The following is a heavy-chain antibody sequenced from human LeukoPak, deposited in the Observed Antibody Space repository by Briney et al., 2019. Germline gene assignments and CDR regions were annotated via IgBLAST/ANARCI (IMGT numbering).Heavy chain of an antibody. CDR2: IYSGGST. J-gene: IGHJ4*02. V-gene: IGHV3-53*04. Sequence: GGSLRLSCAASGFTVSSNYMSWVRQAPGKGLEWVSVIYSGGSTYYADSVKGRFTISRHNSKNTLYLQMNSLRAEDTAVYYCARVPLYCGGDCPPDYWGQGTLVTVSS. D-gene: IGHD2-21*02. CDR3: ARVPLYCGGDCPPDY. CDR1: GFTVSSNY.